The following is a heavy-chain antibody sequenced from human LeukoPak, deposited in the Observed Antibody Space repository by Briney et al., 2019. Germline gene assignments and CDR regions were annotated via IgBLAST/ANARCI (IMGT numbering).Heavy chain of an antibody. CDR2: ISVYNGNT. D-gene: IGHD3-10*01. J-gene: IGHJ4*02. V-gene: IGHV1-18*01. CDR3: ARGGGGYYGSGSYLIDH. CDR1: GYTFTSYG. Sequence: GASVKVSCKASGYTFTSYGISWVRQAPGQGLEYMGWISVYNGNTNYAQRLQGRVTMTADTSTSTVYMELRSLRSDDTAVYYCARGGGGYYGSGSYLIDHWGQGTLVTVSS.